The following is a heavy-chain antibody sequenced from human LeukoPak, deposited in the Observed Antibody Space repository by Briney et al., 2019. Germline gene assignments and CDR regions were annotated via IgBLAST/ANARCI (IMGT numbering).Heavy chain of an antibody. CDR2: INHSGST. Sequence: SETLSLTCAVYGGPFSGYYWSWIRQPPGKGLEWIGEINHSGSTNYNPSLKSRVTISVDTSKNQFSLKLSSVTAADTAVYYCARGGHHRIYCSGGSCFDYPYYYYYYMDVWGKGTTVTVSS. D-gene: IGHD2-15*01. J-gene: IGHJ6*03. V-gene: IGHV4-34*01. CDR1: GGPFSGYY. CDR3: ARGGHHRIYCSGGSCFDYPYYYYYYMDV.